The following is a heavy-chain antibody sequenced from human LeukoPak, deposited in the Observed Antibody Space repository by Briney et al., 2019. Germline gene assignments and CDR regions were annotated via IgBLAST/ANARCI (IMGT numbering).Heavy chain of an antibody. CDR1: GGTFSSYA. D-gene: IGHD5-18*01. Sequence: SVKVSCKASGGTFSSYAISWVRQAPGQGLEWMGGIIPIFGTANYAQKFQGRVTMTRDTSTSTVYMELSSLRSEDTAVYYCARSHTAMVLVYWGQGTLVTVSS. CDR2: IIPIFGTA. J-gene: IGHJ4*02. CDR3: ARSHTAMVLVY. V-gene: IGHV1-69*05.